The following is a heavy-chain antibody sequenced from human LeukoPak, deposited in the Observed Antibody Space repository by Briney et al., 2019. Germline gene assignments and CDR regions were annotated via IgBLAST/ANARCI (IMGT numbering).Heavy chain of an antibody. V-gene: IGHV3-7*01. D-gene: IGHD3-10*01. CDR1: RFSFSSHG. J-gene: IGHJ4*02. CDR3: ASSVMVRGVAFFDY. CDR2: IKQDGSEK. Sequence: PGGTLRLSCAASRFSFSSHGMNWVRQAPGKGLEWVGNIKQDGSEKYYVDSVKGRFTISRDNAKNSLYLQMNSLRAEDTAVYYCASSVMVRGVAFFDYWGQGTLVTVSS.